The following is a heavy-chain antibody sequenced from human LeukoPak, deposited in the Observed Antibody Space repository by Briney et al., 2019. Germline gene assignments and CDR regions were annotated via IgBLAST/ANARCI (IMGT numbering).Heavy chain of an antibody. D-gene: IGHD6-13*01. CDR2: IWYDGSNK. CDR3: AREPPGVYYFDY. CDR1: KFTFDDYG. J-gene: IGHJ4*02. V-gene: IGHV3-33*01. Sequence: PGGSLRLSCAASKFTFDDYGMHWVRQAPGKGLEWVAVIWYDGSNKYYADSVKGRFTISRDNSKNTLYLQMNSLRAEDTAVYYCAREPPGVYYFDYWGQGTLVTVSS.